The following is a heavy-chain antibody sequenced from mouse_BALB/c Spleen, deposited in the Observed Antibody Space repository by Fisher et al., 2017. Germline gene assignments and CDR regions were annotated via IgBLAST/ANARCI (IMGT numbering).Heavy chain of an antibody. Sequence: KFKGKATFTVDTSSSTAYMQFNSLTSEDSAVYFCARFGSSYGWYFDVWGAGTTVTVSS. D-gene: IGHD1-1*01. V-gene: IGHV1S34*01. CDR3: ARFGSSYGWYFDV. J-gene: IGHJ1*01.